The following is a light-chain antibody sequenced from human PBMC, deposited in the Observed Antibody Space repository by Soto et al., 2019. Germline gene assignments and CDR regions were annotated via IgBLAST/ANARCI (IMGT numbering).Light chain of an antibody. CDR2: AAS. Sequence: DIQMTQSPSSLSASVGDRVTITCRASQNINSYLNWYQQKPGKAPKLLIYAASSLQTGVPSRFSGSGSGTDFTLTISSLQPEDFATYYCQQSYNTPLFTFGPGTKVDIK. CDR3: QQSYNTPLFT. J-gene: IGKJ3*01. CDR1: QNINSY. V-gene: IGKV1-39*01.